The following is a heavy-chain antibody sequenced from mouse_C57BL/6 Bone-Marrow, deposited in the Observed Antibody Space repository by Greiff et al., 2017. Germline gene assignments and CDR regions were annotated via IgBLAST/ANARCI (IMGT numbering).Heavy chain of an antibody. CDR2: ISYSGST. CDR1: GYSITSDY. D-gene: IGHD1-1*01. Sequence: EVQLQQSGPGLAKPSQTLSLTCSVTGYSITSDYWNWIRTFPGNKLEYMGYISYSGSTYYNPSLKSRISITRDTSKNQYYLQLNSVTTEDTATYYCARVYYGSDYAMDYWGQGTSVTVSS. CDR3: ARVYYGSDYAMDY. V-gene: IGHV3-8*01. J-gene: IGHJ4*01.